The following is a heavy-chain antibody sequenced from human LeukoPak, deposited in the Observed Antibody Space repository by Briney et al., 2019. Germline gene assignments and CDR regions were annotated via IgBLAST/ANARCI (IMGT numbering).Heavy chain of an antibody. CDR1: GFTFSSYG. CDR3: ARSYYGSGSLAKY. Sequence: PAGSLRLSCAASGFTFSSYGMHWVRQAPGKGLEWVAVIWYDGSNKYYADSVKGRFTISRDNSKNTLYLQMNSLRAEDTAVYYCARSYYGSGSLAKYWGQGTLVTVSS. V-gene: IGHV3-33*01. J-gene: IGHJ4*02. D-gene: IGHD3-10*01. CDR2: IWYDGSNK.